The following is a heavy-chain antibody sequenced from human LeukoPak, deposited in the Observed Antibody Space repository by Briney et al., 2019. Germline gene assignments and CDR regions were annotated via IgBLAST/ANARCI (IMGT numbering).Heavy chain of an antibody. J-gene: IGHJ4*02. CDR1: GRSITYYY. CDR3: ARLLPGGDGYNHTSFDY. Sequence: SETLSLTCIVSGRSITYYYWNWIRQPPGKGLEWIVYIDHSWNTNYSPALTSRVTKSVGTSNKLFSLSLGSVTAADTAMYYWARLLPGGDGYNHTSFDYWGQGTLVTVSS. D-gene: IGHD5-24*01. CDR2: IDHSWNT. V-gene: IGHV4-59*08.